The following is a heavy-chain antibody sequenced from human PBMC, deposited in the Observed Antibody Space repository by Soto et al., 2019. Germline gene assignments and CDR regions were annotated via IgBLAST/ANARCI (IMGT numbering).Heavy chain of an antibody. J-gene: IGHJ4*02. V-gene: IGHV6-1*01. CDR1: GYSVSSNSAA. CDR2: TYYRSKWYN. Sequence: QTLSLTCAISGYSVSSNSAAWNLIRQSPSRGLEWLGRTYYRSKWYNDYAVSVKSRITINPDTSKNQFSLQLNSVTPEDTAVYYCARGPDIVAHTHFDYWGQGTLVTVSS. D-gene: IGHD2-15*01. CDR3: ARGPDIVAHTHFDY.